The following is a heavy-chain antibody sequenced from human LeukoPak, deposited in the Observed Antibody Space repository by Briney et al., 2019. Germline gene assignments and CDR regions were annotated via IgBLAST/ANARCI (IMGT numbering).Heavy chain of an antibody. V-gene: IGHV3-73*01. D-gene: IGHD3-10*01. CDR1: GFTFSGSA. J-gene: IGHJ4*02. CDR3: TGNYYGSGSYADFDY. Sequence: GGSLRLSCAASGFTFSGSAMHWVRQASGKGLEWVGRIRSTANGYATAYAASVKGRFTISRDDSKNTAYLQMDSLKTEDTAVYYCTGNYYGSGSYADFDYWGQGTLVAVSS. CDR2: IRSTANGYAT.